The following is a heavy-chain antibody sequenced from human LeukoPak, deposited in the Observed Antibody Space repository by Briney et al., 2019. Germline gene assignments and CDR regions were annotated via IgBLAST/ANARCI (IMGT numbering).Heavy chain of an antibody. J-gene: IGHJ4*02. V-gene: IGHV3-21*01. Sequence: GGSLRLSCAASGFTLSSYRMNWVRQVPGKGLEWVSSISSSSSYIYYADSVKGRFTISRDNAKNSLYLQMNSLRSEDTAVYYCAKDLQWVRVFDYWGQGTPVTVSS. D-gene: IGHD4-11*01. CDR3: AKDLQWVRVFDY. CDR2: ISSSSSYI. CDR1: GFTLSSYR.